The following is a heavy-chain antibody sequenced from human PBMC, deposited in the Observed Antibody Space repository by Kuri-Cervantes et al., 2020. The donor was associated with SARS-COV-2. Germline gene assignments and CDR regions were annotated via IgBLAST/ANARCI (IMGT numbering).Heavy chain of an antibody. CDR3: ARDIDSSGWYRRIDY. CDR1: GFILDDFG. CDR2: ITWDGGST. Sequence: GESLKISCAASGFILDDFGMYWVRQAPGKGLEWVSSITWDGGSTFYADSVKGRFTISRDSSKKSLYLQMNSLRVEDTAVYYCARDIDSSGWYRRIDYWGQGTLVTVSS. V-gene: IGHV3-43D*03. J-gene: IGHJ4*02. D-gene: IGHD6-19*01.